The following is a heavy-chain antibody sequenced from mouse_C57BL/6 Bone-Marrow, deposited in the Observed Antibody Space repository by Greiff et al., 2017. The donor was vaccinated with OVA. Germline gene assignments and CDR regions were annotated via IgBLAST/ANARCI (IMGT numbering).Heavy chain of an antibody. J-gene: IGHJ1*03. CDR3: ARRLRLPWYFDV. Sequence: QVQLQQPGAELVKPGASVKLSCKASGYTFTSYWMQWVKQRPGQGLEWIGEIDPSDSYTNHNQKFKGKATLTVDTSSSTAYMQLSSLTSEDSAVYYCARRLRLPWYFDVWGTGTTVTVSS. CDR1: GYTFTSYW. V-gene: IGHV1-50*01. D-gene: IGHD3-2*02. CDR2: IDPSDSYT.